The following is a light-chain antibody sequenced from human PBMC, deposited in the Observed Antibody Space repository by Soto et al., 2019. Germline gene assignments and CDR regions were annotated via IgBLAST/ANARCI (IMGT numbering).Light chain of an antibody. V-gene: IGKV3-20*01. CDR1: QSVSSSY. J-gene: IGKJ4*01. CDR2: GAS. Sequence: EIVLTQSPGTLSLSPGERATLSCRASQSVSSSYLAWYQQKPGQAPRLLIYGASSRATGIPDRFSGSGSGTAFTVTISRLETEDFAVYYCQQYGSSTPGLDFGRSTK. CDR3: QQYGSSTPGLD.